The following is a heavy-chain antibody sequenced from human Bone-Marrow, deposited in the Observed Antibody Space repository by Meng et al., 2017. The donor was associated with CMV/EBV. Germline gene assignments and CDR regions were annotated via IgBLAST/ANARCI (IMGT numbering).Heavy chain of an antibody. Sequence: SETLSLTYTVSGYSISSGYYWGWIRQPPGKGLEWIGSIYHSGSTYYNPSLKSRVTISIDTSKNQFSLKLSSVTAADTAVYYCVAYCSSTSCYKGAFDIWGQGTMVTVSS. CDR2: IYHSGST. D-gene: IGHD2-2*02. V-gene: IGHV4-38-2*02. CDR1: GYSISSGYY. J-gene: IGHJ3*02. CDR3: VAYCSSTSCYKGAFDI.